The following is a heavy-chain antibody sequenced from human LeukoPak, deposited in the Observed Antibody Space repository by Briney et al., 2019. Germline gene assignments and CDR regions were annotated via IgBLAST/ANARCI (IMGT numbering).Heavy chain of an antibody. CDR3: AKRVPYGSSSVYFDN. J-gene: IGHJ4*02. Sequence: GGSLRLSCAASGFTFSSFALSWVRQAPGKGLEWVSAISDNDGTSTYYTDSANGRFTISRDNSKNTLYLQMNALRAEDTAVYCCAKRVPYGSSSVYFDNWGQGTPVTVSS. V-gene: IGHV3-23*01. CDR2: ISDNDGTST. CDR1: GFTFSSFA. D-gene: IGHD6-6*01.